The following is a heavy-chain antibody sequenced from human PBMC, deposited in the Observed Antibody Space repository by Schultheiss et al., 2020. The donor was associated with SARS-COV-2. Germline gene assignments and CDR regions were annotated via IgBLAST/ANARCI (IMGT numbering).Heavy chain of an antibody. Sequence: GGSLRLSCAASGFTFSSYAMHWVRQAPGKGLEWVAVIWYDGSNKYYADSVKGRFTISRDNAKNSLYLQMNSLKTEDTAVYYCTRDYYDFRSGYGLYYYFDLDVWGQGTTVTVAS. CDR1: GFTFSSYA. J-gene: IGHJ6*02. CDR3: TRDYYDFRSGYGLYYYFDLDV. D-gene: IGHD3-3*01. CDR2: IWYDGSNK. V-gene: IGHV3-30*07.